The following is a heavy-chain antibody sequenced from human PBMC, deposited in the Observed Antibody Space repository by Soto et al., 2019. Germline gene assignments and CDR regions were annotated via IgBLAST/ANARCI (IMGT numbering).Heavy chain of an antibody. D-gene: IGHD6-19*01. CDR3: AKDDSSGWYRSFDY. CDR1: GFAFSGYP. Sequence: GGSLRLSCAASGFAFSGYPMSWVRQTPGKGLEWVSGIDASTGRTYFADSVEGRFTISRDNSKNTLYLQMNSLRVADTAIYYCAKDDSSGWYRSFDYCGQGTLVTVSS. V-gene: IGHV3-23*01. CDR2: IDASTGRT. J-gene: IGHJ4*02.